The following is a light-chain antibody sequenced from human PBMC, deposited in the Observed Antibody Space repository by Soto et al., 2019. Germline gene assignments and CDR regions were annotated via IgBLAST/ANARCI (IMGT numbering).Light chain of an antibody. CDR2: GAS. Sequence: EILMTQSQATLSFSPGERATLSCRASQRISSNVAWYQLKPGQAPRLLIYGASTRATGGPARFSGGGSGTEFTLTICSLQAEDFAVYFCQQYKDWPPYAFGQGTKLEIK. V-gene: IGKV3-15*01. CDR3: QQYKDWPPYA. J-gene: IGKJ2*01. CDR1: QRISSN.